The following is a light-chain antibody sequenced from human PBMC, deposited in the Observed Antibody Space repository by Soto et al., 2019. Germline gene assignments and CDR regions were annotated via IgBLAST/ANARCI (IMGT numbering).Light chain of an antibody. J-gene: IGKJ4*01. CDR3: QKYNSAPLT. Sequence: DVQMTQSPSSLSAFVGDRVTITCRASQGIAPYLAWFRQKPGKVHKLLIYATSTLQSGVPSRFSGSGSGTDFTLTINSLQPEDVGTYYCQKYNSAPLTFGGGTKVEIK. CDR2: ATS. CDR1: QGIAPY. V-gene: IGKV1-27*01.